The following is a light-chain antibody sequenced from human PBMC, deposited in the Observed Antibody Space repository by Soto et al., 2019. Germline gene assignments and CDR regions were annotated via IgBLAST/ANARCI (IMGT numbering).Light chain of an antibody. V-gene: IGKV1-5*03. Sequence: DIQMTQSPSTLSASVGDRVTINCRASQSISSWLAWYQQKPGKAPKLLIYKASSLESGVPSRFSGSGSGTEFTLTISSLQPDDFATYYCQQYNSYRTFGQGTKGDIK. CDR2: KAS. J-gene: IGKJ1*01. CDR3: QQYNSYRT. CDR1: QSISSW.